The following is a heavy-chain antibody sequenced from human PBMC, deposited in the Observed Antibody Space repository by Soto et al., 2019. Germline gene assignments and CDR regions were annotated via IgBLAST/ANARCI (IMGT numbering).Heavy chain of an antibody. V-gene: IGHV1-3*01. D-gene: IGHD3-16*01. Sequence: QVQLVQSGAEVKKPGASVKVSCKASGYTFTSYAMHWVRQAPGQRLEWMGWINAGNGNTKYSQKFQGRVTITRDTFPSTAYMELSRLRSEDTAVYYCARALGLYYFDYWGQGTLVTVSS. CDR2: INAGNGNT. CDR3: ARALGLYYFDY. J-gene: IGHJ4*02. CDR1: GYTFTSYA.